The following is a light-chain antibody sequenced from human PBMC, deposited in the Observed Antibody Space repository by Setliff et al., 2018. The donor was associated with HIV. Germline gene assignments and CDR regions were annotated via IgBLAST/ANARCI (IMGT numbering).Light chain of an antibody. Sequence: SALTQSASVSGTPGQSITISCTGTSGDVGAYNYVSWYQQHPGKAPKLLIYDVRNRPSGVSNRFSGSKSGNTASLTISGLQPEDEADYYCGSYTSTNTRVFGTGTKVNVL. V-gene: IGLV2-14*03. CDR2: DVR. CDR3: GSYTSTNTRV. J-gene: IGLJ1*01. CDR1: SGDVGAYNY.